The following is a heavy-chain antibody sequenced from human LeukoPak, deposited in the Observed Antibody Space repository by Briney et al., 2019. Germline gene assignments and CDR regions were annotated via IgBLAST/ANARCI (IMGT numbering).Heavy chain of an antibody. D-gene: IGHD2-21*01. J-gene: IGHJ6*03. Sequence: GGSLRLSCAASGFTFSSYEMNWVRQAPGKGLEWVSYISSGGSTMYYADSVKGRFTISRDNAKNSLYLQMNSLRAEDTAVYYCARSRSGIVVVDYYMDVWGKGTTVTISS. V-gene: IGHV3-48*03. CDR1: GFTFSSYE. CDR2: ISSGGSTM. CDR3: ARSRSGIVVVDYYMDV.